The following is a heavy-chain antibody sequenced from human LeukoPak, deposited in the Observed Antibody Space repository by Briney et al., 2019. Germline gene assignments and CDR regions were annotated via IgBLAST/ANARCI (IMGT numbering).Heavy chain of an antibody. D-gene: IGHD2-21*01. CDR1: GFNFRSYW. J-gene: IGHJ4*02. V-gene: IGHV3-7*01. CDR2: IKQDGSEK. CDR3: HCAVEDY. Sequence: GGSLRLSCATSGFNFRSYWMSWVRQAPGKGLEWVANIKQDGSEKNYVDSVKGRFTISRDNAKKSLYLEMNSLRAEDTAMYYCHCAVEDYWGQGTLVTVSS.